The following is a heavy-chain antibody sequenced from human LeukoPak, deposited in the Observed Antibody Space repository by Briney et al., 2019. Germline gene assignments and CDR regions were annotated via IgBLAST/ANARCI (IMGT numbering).Heavy chain of an antibody. J-gene: IGHJ4*02. D-gene: IGHD5-24*01. CDR1: GGSISSSGHY. Sequence: KPSETLSLTCTVSGGSISSSGHYWGWIRQPPGKGLEWIGSLHYSGSTYHNPSLKSRITISPDTSNNQFSLKLSSVAAADTAVYYCARHRDGYNRPLDYWGQGTLVTVSS. CDR2: LHYSGST. V-gene: IGHV4-39*01. CDR3: ARHRDGYNRPLDY.